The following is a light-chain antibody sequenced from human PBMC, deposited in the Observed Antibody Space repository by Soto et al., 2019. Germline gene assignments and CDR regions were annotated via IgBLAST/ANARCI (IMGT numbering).Light chain of an antibody. J-gene: IGKJ4*01. Sequence: EIVLTQSPATLSLSPGERATLSCRASQNVRSYLAWYQQKPGQAPRLLIYDAFKRATGIPARFSGSGSGTDVTLTISSLEPEDFAVYYCQQRSNWPLTFGGGTDVEIK. V-gene: IGKV3-11*01. CDR3: QQRSNWPLT. CDR1: QNVRSY. CDR2: DAF.